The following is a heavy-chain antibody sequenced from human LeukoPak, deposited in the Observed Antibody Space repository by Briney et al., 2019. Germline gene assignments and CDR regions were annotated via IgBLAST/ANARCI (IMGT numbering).Heavy chain of an antibody. CDR2: IDTSGSYI. CDR3: ARGRSITLLRGVAMSDGFDI. J-gene: IGHJ3*02. Sequence: PGGSLRLSCATSGFTFSTYSMNWVRQAPGKGLEWVSFIDTSGSYIYYGDSMKGRFTISRDNAKNSLYLQMSGLRAEDTAVYYCARGRSITLLRGVAMSDGFDIWGQGAMVTVSS. V-gene: IGHV3-21*03. CDR1: GFTFSTYS. D-gene: IGHD3-10*01.